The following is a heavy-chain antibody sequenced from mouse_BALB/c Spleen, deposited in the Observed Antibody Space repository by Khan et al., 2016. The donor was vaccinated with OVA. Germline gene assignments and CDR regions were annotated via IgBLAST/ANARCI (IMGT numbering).Heavy chain of an antibody. CDR2: INSNGGST. V-gene: IGHV5-6-3*01. CDR3: ARDPYYYGSKYAMDY. Sequence: EVQLVESGGGLMQPGGSLKLSCAASGFTFSSYGMSWVRQTPDKRLELVASINSNGGSTYYPDSVKGRFTISRDNAKNTLYLQMHSLKSEDTAMYYCARDPYYYGSKYAMDYWGQGTSVTVSS. CDR1: GFTFSSYG. D-gene: IGHD1-1*01. J-gene: IGHJ4*01.